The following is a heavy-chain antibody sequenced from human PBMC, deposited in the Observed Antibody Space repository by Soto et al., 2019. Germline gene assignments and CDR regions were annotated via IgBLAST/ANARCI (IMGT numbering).Heavy chain of an antibody. CDR2: ISSTTNYI. V-gene: IGHV3-21*06. J-gene: IGHJ4*02. CDR1: GFTFTRYS. CDR3: ARESEDLTSNFDY. Sequence: GGSLRLSCAASGFTFTRYSMNWVRQAPGKGLEWVSSISSTTNYICYGDSMKGRFTISRDNAKNSLYLEMNSLRDEDTAVYYCARESEDLTSNFDYWGQGTLVTVSS.